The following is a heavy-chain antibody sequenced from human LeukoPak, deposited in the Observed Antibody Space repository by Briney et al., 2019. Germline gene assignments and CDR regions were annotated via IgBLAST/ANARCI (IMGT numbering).Heavy chain of an antibody. Sequence: PSETLSLTCTVSGGSISGYYWSWVRQPPGKGLDWIASIYYTGSTNYNPSLKSRVTISVDTSKNQFSLKLSSVTAADTAVYYCARAYLITTGSPFDYWGRGTRVTVSS. CDR1: GGSISGYY. J-gene: IGHJ4*02. CDR3: ARAYLITTGSPFDY. CDR2: IYYTGST. D-gene: IGHD3-22*01. V-gene: IGHV4-59*12.